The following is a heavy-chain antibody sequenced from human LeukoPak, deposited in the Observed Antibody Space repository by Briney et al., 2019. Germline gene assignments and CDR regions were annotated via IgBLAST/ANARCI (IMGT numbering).Heavy chain of an antibody. D-gene: IGHD2-15*01. CDR1: GGSISSSSYY. J-gene: IGHJ4*02. V-gene: IGHV4-39*01. CDR3: ARLQYCSGGSCYFIDY. Sequence: TSETLSLTCTVSGGSISSSSYYWGWIRQPPGKGLESIGSIYYSGSTYYNPSLKSRVTISVDTSKNQFSLKLSSVTAADTAVYYCARLQYCSGGSCYFIDYWGQGTLVTVSS. CDR2: IYYSGST.